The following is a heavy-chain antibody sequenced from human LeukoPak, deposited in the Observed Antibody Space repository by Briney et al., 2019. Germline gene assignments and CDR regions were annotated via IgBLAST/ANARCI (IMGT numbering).Heavy chain of an antibody. V-gene: IGHV3-21*01. Sequence: GGSLRLSCAASGFTFSSYSMNWVRQAPGKGLEWVSSISSSSSYIYYADSVKGRFTISRDNAKNSLYLQMNSLRAEDTAVYYCARDRMGSNGYFDYWGQGTLVTVSS. J-gene: IGHJ4*02. CDR3: ARDRMGSNGYFDY. D-gene: IGHD6-13*01. CDR1: GFTFSSYS. CDR2: ISSSSSYI.